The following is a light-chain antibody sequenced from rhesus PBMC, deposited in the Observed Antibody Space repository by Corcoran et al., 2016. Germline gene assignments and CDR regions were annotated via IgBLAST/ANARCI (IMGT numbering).Light chain of an antibody. Sequence: DIQMTQSPSSLSASVGDRVTITCRASENVNKYLHWYQQKPGKAPKLLFYTASPFQRGVRSRVSGSGSGTVYTFTISSLQPEDVATYYCQHSYGNPLTFGGGTKVEIK. CDR1: ENVNKY. J-gene: IGKJ4*01. V-gene: IGKV1-74*01. CDR2: TAS. CDR3: QHSYGNPLT.